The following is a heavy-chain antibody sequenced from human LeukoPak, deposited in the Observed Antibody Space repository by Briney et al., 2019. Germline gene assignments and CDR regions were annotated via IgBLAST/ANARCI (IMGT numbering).Heavy chain of an antibody. J-gene: IGHJ4*02. CDR2: ISGSGGST. Sequence: GGSLRLSCAASGFTFSSYAMSWVRQAPGKGLEWVSAISGSGGSTYYADSVKGRFTISRDNSKNTLYLQMNSLRAEDTAVYYCAKDGRVLEWLLRFDYWGQGTLVTVSS. CDR3: AKDGRVLEWLLRFDY. CDR1: GFTFSSYA. D-gene: IGHD3-3*01. V-gene: IGHV3-23*01.